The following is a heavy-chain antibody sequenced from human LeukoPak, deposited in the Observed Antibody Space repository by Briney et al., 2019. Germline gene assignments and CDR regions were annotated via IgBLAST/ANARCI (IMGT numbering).Heavy chain of an antibody. CDR3: ARHDDYGDYLLDY. CDR1: GSSFTSYW. V-gene: IGHV5-51*01. J-gene: IGHJ4*02. CDR2: IYPGDSDT. D-gene: IGHD4-17*01. Sequence: GASLHISCKGSGSSFTSYWIGLLRPAPGKGLEWMGIIYPGDSDTRYSPSLQGQVIISADKSISTAYLQWSSLKASDTAMYYCARHDDYGDYLLDYWGQGTLVTVSS.